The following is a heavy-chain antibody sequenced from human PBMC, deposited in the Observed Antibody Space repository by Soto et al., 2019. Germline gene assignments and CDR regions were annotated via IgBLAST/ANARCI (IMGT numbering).Heavy chain of an antibody. Sequence: QVQLVESGGGVVQPGRSLRLSCAASGFTFSSYGMHWVRQAPGKGLEWVTVISYDGSKKYYADSVKGRFTISRDNSKNTLYLQMNSLRAEDTAVYYCAKGILNSSGSYFQHWGQGTLVTVFS. CDR3: AKGILNSSGSYFQH. CDR2: ISYDGSKK. D-gene: IGHD3-22*01. V-gene: IGHV3-30*18. CDR1: GFTFSSYG. J-gene: IGHJ1*01.